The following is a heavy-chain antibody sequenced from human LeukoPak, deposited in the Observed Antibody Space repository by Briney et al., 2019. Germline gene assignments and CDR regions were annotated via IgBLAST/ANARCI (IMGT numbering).Heavy chain of an antibody. CDR1: GFTFSSYW. Sequence: QAGGSLRLSRAASGFTFSSYWMSWVRQAPGKGLEWVANIKQDGSEEYYVDSVKGRFTISRDNAKNSLYLQMNSLRAEDTAVYFCASPNEGYDALTGYYPTYDYWGQGTLVTVSS. J-gene: IGHJ4*02. CDR3: ASPNEGYDALTGYYPTYDY. D-gene: IGHD3-9*01. CDR2: IKQDGSEE. V-gene: IGHV3-7*01.